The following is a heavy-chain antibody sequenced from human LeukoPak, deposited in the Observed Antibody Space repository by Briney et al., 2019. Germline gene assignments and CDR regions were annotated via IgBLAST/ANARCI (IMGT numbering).Heavy chain of an antibody. CDR3: ARTYYDYVWGSYRPYYFDY. CDR2: IYYSGST. CDR1: GGSISSGGYY. J-gene: IGHJ4*02. V-gene: IGHV4-31*03. D-gene: IGHD3-16*02. Sequence: PSQTLSLTCTVSGGSISSGGYYWSWIRQHPGKGLEWIGYIYYSGSTYYNPSLKSRVTISVDTSKNQFSLKLSSVTAADTGVYYCARTYYDYVWGSYRPYYFDYWGQGTLVTVSS.